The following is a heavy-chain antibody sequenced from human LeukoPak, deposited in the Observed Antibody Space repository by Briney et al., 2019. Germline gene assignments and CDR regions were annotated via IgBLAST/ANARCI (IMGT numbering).Heavy chain of an antibody. Sequence: ASVKVSCKASGGTFSSCAISWVRQAPGQGLEWMGGIIPIFGTANYAQKFQGRVTITADESTSTAYMELSSLRSEDTAVYYCARVAGSGPYLVFWYFDYWGQGTLVTVSS. V-gene: IGHV1-69*13. J-gene: IGHJ4*02. CDR1: GGTFSSCA. D-gene: IGHD2-15*01. CDR3: ARVAGSGPYLVFWYFDY. CDR2: IIPIFGTA.